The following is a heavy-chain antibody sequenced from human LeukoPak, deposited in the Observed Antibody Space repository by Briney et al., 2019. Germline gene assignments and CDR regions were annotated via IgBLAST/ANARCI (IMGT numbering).Heavy chain of an antibody. Sequence: SETLSLTCAVYGGSFRGYYWSWIRQPPGKGLEWIGEINHSGSTNYNPSLKSRVTISVDTSKNQFSLKLSSVTAADTAVYYCARGGESGSSVDYWGQGTLVTVSS. V-gene: IGHV4-34*01. D-gene: IGHD1-26*01. CDR2: INHSGST. J-gene: IGHJ4*02. CDR3: ARGGESGSSVDY. CDR1: GGSFRGYY.